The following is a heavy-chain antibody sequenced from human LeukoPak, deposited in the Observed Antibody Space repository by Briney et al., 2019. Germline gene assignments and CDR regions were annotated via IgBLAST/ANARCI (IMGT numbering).Heavy chain of an antibody. CDR3: ARDPNRSHYDILTGYYIKPYYYDY. J-gene: IGHJ4*02. D-gene: IGHD3-9*01. V-gene: IGHV3-33*01. Sequence: PGGSLRLSCAASGFTFSSYGMHWVRQAPGKWLEWVAVIWYDGSNKYYADSVKGRFTISRDNSKNTLYPQMNSLRAEDTAVYYCARDPNRSHYDILTGYYIKPYYYDYWGQGTLVTVSS. CDR2: IWYDGSNK. CDR1: GFTFSSYG.